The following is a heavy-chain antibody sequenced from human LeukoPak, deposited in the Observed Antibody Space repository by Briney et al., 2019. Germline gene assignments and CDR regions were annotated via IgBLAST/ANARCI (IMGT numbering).Heavy chain of an antibody. J-gene: IGHJ5*02. V-gene: IGHV4-39*07. Sequence: PSEALSLTCTGSSGSISTSNYYWGWVRQPPGKALEWIGNIFYSGSTYYSPSLKSRVTISLDKSRNQFSLKLSSVTAADTAVYYCARGGRKRWLQTRNWFDPWGQGTLVTVSS. D-gene: IGHD5-24*01. CDR2: IFYSGST. CDR3: ARGGRKRWLQTRNWFDP. CDR1: SGSISTSNYY.